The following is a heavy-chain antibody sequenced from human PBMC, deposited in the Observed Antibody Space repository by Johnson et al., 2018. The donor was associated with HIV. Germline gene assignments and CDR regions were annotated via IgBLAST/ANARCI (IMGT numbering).Heavy chain of an antibody. D-gene: IGHD3-16*01. V-gene: IGHV3-7*05. CDR1: GFIFSSYW. Sequence: VQLVESGGGLVQPGGSLRLSCAASGFIFSSYWMTWVRQAPGKGLEWLANIREDGSDKYYAGSVKGRFTISRDNAKKSLYLQMNSLRAEDTALYYYDVDDAFDIWGQGTMVTVSS. CDR2: IREDGSDK. J-gene: IGHJ3*02. CDR3: DVDDAFDI.